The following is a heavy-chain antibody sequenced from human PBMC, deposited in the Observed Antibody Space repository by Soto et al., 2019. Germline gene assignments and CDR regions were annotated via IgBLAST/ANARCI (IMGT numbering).Heavy chain of an antibody. Sequence: QLQLQESGSGLVKPSQTLSLTCAVSGGSISSGGYSWNWIRQPPGKGLEWIGYIYHSGSTYYNPSLKSRVTISVDRSKSQFSLKLSSVTAADTAVYYCGRGGYYDSSGYFDFDYWGQGTLVTVSS. J-gene: IGHJ4*02. V-gene: IGHV4-30-2*01. D-gene: IGHD3-22*01. CDR3: GRGGYYDSSGYFDFDY. CDR1: GGSISSGGYS. CDR2: IYHSGST.